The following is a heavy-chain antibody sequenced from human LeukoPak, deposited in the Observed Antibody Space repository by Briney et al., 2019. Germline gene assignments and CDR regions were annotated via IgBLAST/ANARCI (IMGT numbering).Heavy chain of an antibody. CDR2: IKQDGSEK. Sequence: GGSLTLSCAASGFTFSGYWMSWVRQAPGKGLEWVANIKQDGSEKYYVDSVKGRFTISRDNAKNSLYLQMNSLRAEDTAVYYCARDRSGFRYWAQGTLVTVSS. CDR1: GFTFSGYW. D-gene: IGHD1-14*01. J-gene: IGHJ4*02. CDR3: ARDRSGFRY. V-gene: IGHV3-7*01.